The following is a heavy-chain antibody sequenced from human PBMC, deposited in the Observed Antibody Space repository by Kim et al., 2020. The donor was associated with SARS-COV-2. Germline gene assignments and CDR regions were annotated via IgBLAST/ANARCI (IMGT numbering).Heavy chain of an antibody. V-gene: IGHV4-39*01. CDR3: ARRGNSGWDWLAFDI. Sequence: PSLKSRATISVETSKNMFSQRRSSVTAADTAVYYCARRGNSGWDWLAFDIWGQGTMVTVSS. D-gene: IGHD6-19*01. J-gene: IGHJ3*02.